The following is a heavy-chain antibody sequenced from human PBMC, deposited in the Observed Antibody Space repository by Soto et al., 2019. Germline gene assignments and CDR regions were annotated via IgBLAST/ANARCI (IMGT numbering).Heavy chain of an antibody. J-gene: IGHJ6*02. CDR3: TGSAVYYYYGMDA. CDR1: GGSISSSSYY. Sequence: PSETLSLTCTVSGGSISSSSYYWGWIRQPPGKGLEWIGSIYYSGSTYYNPSLKSRVTISVDTSKNQFSLKLSSVTAADTAVFYCTGSAVYYYYGMDAWAKGPRSPSP. CDR2: IYYSGST. V-gene: IGHV4-39*01.